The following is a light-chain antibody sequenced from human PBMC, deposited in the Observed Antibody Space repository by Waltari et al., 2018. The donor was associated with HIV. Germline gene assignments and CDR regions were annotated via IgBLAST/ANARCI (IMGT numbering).Light chain of an antibody. V-gene: IGLV3-19*01. CDR3: NSRDSSGDHLK. CDR2: GKN. CDR1: SPRTYH. Sequence: SSDLTQDPAVSVAFGQTVRLTCQGDSPRTYHARWYQQKPGQAPVLVIYGKNVRPSGIPDRFSGSNSGNTASLTITGAQAEDEGDYYCNSRDSSGDHLKFGGGTKLTVL. J-gene: IGLJ2*01.